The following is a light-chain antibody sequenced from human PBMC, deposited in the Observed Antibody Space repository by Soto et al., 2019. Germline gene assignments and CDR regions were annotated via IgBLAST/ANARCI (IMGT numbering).Light chain of an antibody. CDR3: SSQAVSSTLV. CDR2: DVS. J-gene: IGLJ2*01. CDR1: SSDIGGYNY. V-gene: IGLV2-14*01. Sequence: QSALTQPASVSGSPGQSITLSCTGTSSDIGGYNYVSWYQQHPGKAPKLMIYDVSNRPSGVSNRFSGSKSGNTASLTISGLQAEDEADYYCSSQAVSSTLVFGGGTKVTVL.